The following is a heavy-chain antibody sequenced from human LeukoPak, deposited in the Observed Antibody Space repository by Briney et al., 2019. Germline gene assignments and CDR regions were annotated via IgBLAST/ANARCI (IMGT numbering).Heavy chain of an antibody. Sequence: PGGSLRLSCAASGFTFSSYSMNWVRQAPGKGLEWIGEIYHSGSTNYNPSLKSRVTISVDKSKNQFSLKLSSVTAADTAVYYCARVPVGVPAAAGDYWGQGTLVTVSS. CDR3: ARVPVGVPAAAGDY. CDR2: IYHSGST. V-gene: IGHV4-4*02. D-gene: IGHD2-2*01. J-gene: IGHJ4*02. CDR1: GFTFSSYSM.